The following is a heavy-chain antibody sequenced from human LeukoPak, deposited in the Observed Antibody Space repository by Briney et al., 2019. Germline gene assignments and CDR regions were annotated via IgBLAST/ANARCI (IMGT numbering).Heavy chain of an antibody. D-gene: IGHD6-19*01. CDR2: ISGSGGST. Sequence: PGGSLRLSCAASGFTFSSYAMSWVRQAPGKGPEWVSAISGSGGSTYYADSVKGRFTISRDNSKNTLYLQMNSLRAEDTAVYYCAKLKRDIAVAGLYYFDYWGQGTLVTVSS. V-gene: IGHV3-23*01. J-gene: IGHJ4*02. CDR1: GFTFSSYA. CDR3: AKLKRDIAVAGLYYFDY.